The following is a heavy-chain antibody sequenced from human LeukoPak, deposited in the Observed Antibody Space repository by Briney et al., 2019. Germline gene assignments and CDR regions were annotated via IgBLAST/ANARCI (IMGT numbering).Heavy chain of an antibody. D-gene: IGHD3-10*01. J-gene: IGHJ3*02. V-gene: IGHV4-31*03. CDR2: IYYSGST. CDR1: GGSISSGGYY. CDR3: ARDTGTMVRGVRGDDAFDI. Sequence: SETLSLTCTVSGGSISSGGYYWSWIRQHPGKGLEWIGYIYYSGSTYYNPSLKSRVTISVDTSKNQFSLKLSSVTAADTAVYYCARDTGTMVRGVRGDDAFDIWGQGTMVTVSS.